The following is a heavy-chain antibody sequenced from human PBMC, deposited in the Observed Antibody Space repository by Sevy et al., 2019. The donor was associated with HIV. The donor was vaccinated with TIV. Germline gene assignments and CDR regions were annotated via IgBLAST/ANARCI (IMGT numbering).Heavy chain of an antibody. V-gene: IGHV3-11*01. D-gene: IGHD6-19*01. CDR1: GFTFSDYY. Sequence: GGSLRLSCAASGFTFSDYYMSWIRQAPGKGLEWVSYISSSGSTIYYADSVKGRFTISRDNAKNSLYLQMNSLRAEDTAVYYCARGVSGGGWYADYYYYYGMDVWGQGTTVTVS. CDR3: ARGVSGGGWYADYYYYYGMDV. CDR2: ISSSGSTI. J-gene: IGHJ6*02.